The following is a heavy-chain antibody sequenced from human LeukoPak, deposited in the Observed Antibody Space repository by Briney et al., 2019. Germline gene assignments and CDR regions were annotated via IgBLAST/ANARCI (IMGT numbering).Heavy chain of an antibody. D-gene: IGHD3-22*01. V-gene: IGHV5-51*01. J-gene: IGHJ4*02. CDR2: IYPGDSQT. Sequence: GESLKISCKGSGYSFINYWIGWVRQVPGKGLAWMGIIYPGDSQTRYSPSFQGQVTFSSDKSISTAYLQWSSLKASDTAMYYCARHGSSGYYLFDYWGQGTLVTVSS. CDR3: ARHGSSGYYLFDY. CDR1: GYSFINYW.